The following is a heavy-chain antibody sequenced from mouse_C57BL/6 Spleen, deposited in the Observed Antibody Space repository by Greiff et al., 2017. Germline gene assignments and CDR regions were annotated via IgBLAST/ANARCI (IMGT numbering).Heavy chain of an antibody. V-gene: IGHV14-4*01. Sequence: EVQRVESGAELVRPGASVKLSCTASGFNIKDDYMHWVKQRPEQGLEWIGWIDPENGDTEYASKFQGKATITADTSSNTAYLQLSSLTSEDTAVYYCTRSLYYGRYYFDYWGQGTTLTVSS. J-gene: IGHJ2*01. D-gene: IGHD1-1*01. CDR1: GFNIKDDY. CDR2: IDPENGDT. CDR3: TRSLYYGRYYFDY.